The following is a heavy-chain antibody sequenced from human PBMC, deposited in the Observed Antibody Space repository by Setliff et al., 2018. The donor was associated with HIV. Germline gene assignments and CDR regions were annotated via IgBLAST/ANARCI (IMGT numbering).Heavy chain of an antibody. D-gene: IGHD3-22*01. V-gene: IGHV2-5*01. Sequence: SGPTLVNPTQTLTLTCTFSGFSLNTSGVGVGWIRQPPGKALEWLALIYWNDDKRYSPSLKSRLTITKDTSKNQVALAMTNMDPVDTATYYCARNMRTSYYDSSGYYFFDNWGQGTLVTVSS. CDR1: GFSLNTSGVG. CDR2: IYWNDDK. CDR3: ARNMRTSYYDSSGYYFFDN. J-gene: IGHJ4*02.